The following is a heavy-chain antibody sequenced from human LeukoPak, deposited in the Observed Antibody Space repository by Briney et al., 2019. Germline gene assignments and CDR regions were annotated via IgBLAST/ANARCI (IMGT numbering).Heavy chain of an antibody. CDR3: ASGLGGIAVADTIFDY. CDR2: IYPGDSDT. V-gene: IGHV5-51*01. D-gene: IGHD6-19*01. CDR1: GYSFTSYW. J-gene: IGHJ4*02. Sequence: PGESLKISCKGSGYSFTSYWIGWVRQMPGKGLEWMGIIYPGDSDTRYSPSFQGQVTISADKSISTAYLQWSSLKASDTAMYYCASGLGGIAVADTIFDYWGQGTLVTVSS.